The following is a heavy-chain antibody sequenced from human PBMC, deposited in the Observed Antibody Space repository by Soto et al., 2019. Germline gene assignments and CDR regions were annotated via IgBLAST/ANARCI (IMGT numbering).Heavy chain of an antibody. CDR3: ARDEQNQSPYAMDV. V-gene: IGHV3-33*01. Sequence: GGSLRLSCATSGFTFSNNAMHWVRQAPGKGLEWVAQIWYDGSNKYYADSVKGRFTISRDNSKNTVYLQMNSLRAEDMAVYYCARDEQNQSPYAMDVWGQGTTVTVSS. CDR1: GFTFSNNA. D-gene: IGHD6-13*01. J-gene: IGHJ6*02. CDR2: IWYDGSNK.